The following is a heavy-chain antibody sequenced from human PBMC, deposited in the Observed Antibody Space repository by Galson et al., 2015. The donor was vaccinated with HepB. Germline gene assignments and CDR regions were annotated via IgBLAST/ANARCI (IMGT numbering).Heavy chain of an antibody. V-gene: IGHV3-23*01. D-gene: IGHD4-11*01. CDR3: AKATDYSNYCAQVGY. J-gene: IGHJ4*02. CDR1: GFTFSSYA. Sequence: SLRLSCAASGFTFSSYAMSWVRQAPGKGLEWVSAISGSGGSTYYADSVKGRFTISRDNSKNTLYLQMNSLRAEDTAVYYCAKATDYSNYCAQVGYWGQGTLVTVSS. CDR2: ISGSGGST.